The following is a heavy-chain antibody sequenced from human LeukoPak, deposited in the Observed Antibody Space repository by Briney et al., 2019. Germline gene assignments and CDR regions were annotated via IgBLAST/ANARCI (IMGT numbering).Heavy chain of an antibody. V-gene: IGHV3-48*01. CDR3: AREVPVDSGSYFDY. CDR1: GFTFSSYS. D-gene: IGHD1-26*01. Sequence: GGSLRLSCAASGFTFSSYSMNWVRQAPGKGLEWVSYISSSSSTIYYADSVKGRFTISRDNAKNSLYLQMNSLRAEDTAVYYCAREVPVDSGSYFDYWGQGTLVTVSS. CDR2: ISSSSSTI. J-gene: IGHJ4*02.